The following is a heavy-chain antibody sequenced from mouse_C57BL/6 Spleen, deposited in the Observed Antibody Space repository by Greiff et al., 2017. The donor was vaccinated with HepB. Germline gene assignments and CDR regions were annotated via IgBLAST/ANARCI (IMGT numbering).Heavy chain of an antibody. V-gene: IGHV2-2*01. J-gene: IGHJ1*03. D-gene: IGHD2-1*01. Sequence: VQRVESGPGLVQPSQSLSITCTVSGFSLTSYGVHWVRQSPGKGLEWLGVIWSGGSTDYNAAFISRLSISKDNSKNQVFFKMNRLQAEDTAIYYLARTPFVTSGYFDVWGTGTTVTVSS. CDR3: ARTPFVTSGYFDV. CDR2: IWSGGST. CDR1: GFSLTSYG.